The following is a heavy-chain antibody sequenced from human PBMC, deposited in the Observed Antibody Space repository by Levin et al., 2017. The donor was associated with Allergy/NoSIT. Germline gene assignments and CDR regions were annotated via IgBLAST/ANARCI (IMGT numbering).Heavy chain of an antibody. CDR2: ISSDTGSI. J-gene: IGHJ4*02. CDR3: ARGDSSDWDFED. D-gene: IGHD6-19*01. V-gene: IGHV3-48*01. Sequence: GGSLRLSCSASGFTLSSYAMNWVRQAPGKGLEWVSYISSDTGSIYYADSVRGRFTISRDNAKNSIFLQMNSLRAEDTAVYYCARGDSSDWDFEDWGQGTLVTVSS. CDR1: GFTLSSYA.